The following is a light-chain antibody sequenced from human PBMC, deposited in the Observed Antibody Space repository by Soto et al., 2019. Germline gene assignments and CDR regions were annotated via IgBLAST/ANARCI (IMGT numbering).Light chain of an antibody. CDR3: QQYGSSRFT. CDR2: GAS. Sequence: EIVLTQSPGTLSLSPGERATLSCRASQSISSNYLAWYQQKPGQAPRLLVYGASSRATGIPDRFSGSGSGTDFTLPISRLEPEDFAVYYCQQYGSSRFTFGPGTKVDFK. V-gene: IGKV3-20*01. J-gene: IGKJ3*01. CDR1: QSISSNY.